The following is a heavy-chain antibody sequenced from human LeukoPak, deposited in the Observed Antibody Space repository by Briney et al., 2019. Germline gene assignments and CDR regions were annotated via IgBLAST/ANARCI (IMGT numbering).Heavy chain of an antibody. J-gene: IGHJ6*03. Sequence: SETLSLTCTVSGGSISSSSYYWGWIRQPPGKGLEWIGSIYYSGSTYYNPSLKSRVTISVDTSKNQFSLKLSSVTAADTAVYYCARVYYDSSGYYPYYYYYMDVWGKGTTVTISS. V-gene: IGHV4-39*07. CDR1: GGSISSSSYY. CDR2: IYYSGST. CDR3: ARVYYDSSGYYPYYYYYMDV. D-gene: IGHD3-22*01.